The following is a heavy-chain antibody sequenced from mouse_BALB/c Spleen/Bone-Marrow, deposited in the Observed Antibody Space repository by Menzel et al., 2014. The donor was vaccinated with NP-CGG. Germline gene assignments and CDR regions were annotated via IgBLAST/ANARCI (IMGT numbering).Heavy chain of an antibody. D-gene: IGHD1-1*01. V-gene: IGHV1-20*02. CDR3: AREGYYYGSSHGNAMDY. CDR1: GYSFTGYF. CDR2: INPYNGDT. Sequence: EVQLQQSGPELVKPGASVKISCKASGYSFTGYFMNWVMQSHGKSLEWIGRINPYNGDTFYNQRFKGKATLTVDKSSSTAHMELRSLASEDSAVYYWAREGYYYGSSHGNAMDYWGQGTSVTVSS. J-gene: IGHJ4*01.